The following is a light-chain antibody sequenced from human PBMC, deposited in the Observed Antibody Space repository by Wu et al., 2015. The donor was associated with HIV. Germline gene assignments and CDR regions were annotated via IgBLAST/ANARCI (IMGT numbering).Light chain of an antibody. CDR3: QKNNVAPWT. J-gene: IGKJ1*01. Sequence: ASVGDRVTIRCQASHDISNNLNWYQQKPGEAPKLLIYSASTLPSQGSPLGFSGSGYGTDFTLTISSLQPEDVATYYCQKNNVAPWTFGQGTKVEIK. CDR2: SAS. V-gene: IGKV1-27*01. CDR1: HDISNN.